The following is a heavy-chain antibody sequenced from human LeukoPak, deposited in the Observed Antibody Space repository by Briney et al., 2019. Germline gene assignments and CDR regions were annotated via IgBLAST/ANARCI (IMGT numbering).Heavy chain of an antibody. J-gene: IGHJ4*02. D-gene: IGHD5-12*01. CDR3: ANARGVATTQT. CDR2: ISGSGGST. Sequence: GGSLRLSCAASGFTFSSYAMSWVRQAPGKGLEWVSAISGSGGSTYYADSVKGRFTISRDNSKNTLYLQLNSLRAEDTAVYYCANARGVATTQTWGQGTLVTVSS. CDR1: GFTFSSYA. V-gene: IGHV3-23*01.